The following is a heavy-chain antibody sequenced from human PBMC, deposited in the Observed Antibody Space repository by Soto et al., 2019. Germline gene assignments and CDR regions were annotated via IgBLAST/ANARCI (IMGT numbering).Heavy chain of an antibody. CDR3: AGCSSSWAPFGY. Sequence: ASVKVSCKASGYSFIGYYMHWVRQAPGQGLEWMGWINPKSGVTNYAQKFQGRVTMTRDTSITTAYMELSSLRSEDTAVYYCAGCSSSWAPFGYWGQGTLVTVSS. CDR1: GYSFIGYY. V-gene: IGHV1-2*02. CDR2: INPKSGVT. J-gene: IGHJ4*02. D-gene: IGHD6-13*01.